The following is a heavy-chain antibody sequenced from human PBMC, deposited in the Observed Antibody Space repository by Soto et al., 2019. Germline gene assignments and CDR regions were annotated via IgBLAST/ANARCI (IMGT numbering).Heavy chain of an antibody. Sequence: VQLVESGGGLVKPGGSLRLSCAASGFTFSNAWMNWVRQAPGKGLEWVGHIKSKPDGGTTDYAAPVKGRFTISRDDSKNTLYLQMNSLKTEDTAVYYCTTAHLSRTYYRNFDYWGQGTLVTVSS. J-gene: IGHJ4*02. CDR3: TTAHLSRTYYRNFDY. D-gene: IGHD1-26*01. CDR1: GFTFSNAW. V-gene: IGHV3-15*07. CDR2: IKSKPDGGTT.